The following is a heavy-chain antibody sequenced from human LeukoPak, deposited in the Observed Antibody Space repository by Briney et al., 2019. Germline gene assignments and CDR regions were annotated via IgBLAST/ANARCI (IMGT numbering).Heavy chain of an antibody. CDR1: GYTFTSYD. J-gene: IGHJ5*02. V-gene: IGHV1-69*13. Sequence: GASVTVSCKASGYTFTSYDINWVRQAPGQGLEWMGGIIPIFGTANYAQKFQGRVTITADESTSTAYMELSSLRSEDTAVYYCASQEETHAWGQGTLVTVSS. CDR2: IIPIFGTA. CDR3: ASQEETHA.